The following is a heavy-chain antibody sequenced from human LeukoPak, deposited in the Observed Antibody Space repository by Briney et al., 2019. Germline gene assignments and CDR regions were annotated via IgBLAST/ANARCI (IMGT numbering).Heavy chain of an antibody. J-gene: IGHJ6*02. CDR2: ISRDGGST. CDR3: AKDLGANYYYYYGMDV. Sequence: GGALRLSCAASGVTFDDYAMHWVRQAPGRGLEWVSLISRDGGSTYYADSVKGRFTISRDNRKNSLYLQMNSLGTEDTALYYCAKDLGANYYYYYGMDVWGQGTTVTVSS. V-gene: IGHV3-43*02. CDR1: GVTFDDYA.